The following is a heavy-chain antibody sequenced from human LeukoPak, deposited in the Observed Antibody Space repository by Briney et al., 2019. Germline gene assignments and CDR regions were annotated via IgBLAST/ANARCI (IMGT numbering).Heavy chain of an antibody. Sequence: ASVKVSCKASGYTFTSYYMHWVRQAPGQGLEWMGWISAYNGNTNYAQKLQGRVTVTTDTSTSTAYMELRSLRSDDTAVYYCARDLHYYDSSGYNYWGQGTLVTVSS. V-gene: IGHV1-18*04. CDR1: GYTFTSYY. J-gene: IGHJ4*02. CDR2: ISAYNGNT. D-gene: IGHD3-22*01. CDR3: ARDLHYYDSSGYNY.